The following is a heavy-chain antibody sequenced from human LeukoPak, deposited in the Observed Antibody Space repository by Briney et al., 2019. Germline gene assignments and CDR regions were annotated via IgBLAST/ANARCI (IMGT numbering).Heavy chain of an antibody. Sequence: QPGASLRLSCAASGFTFSSYAMSGVRQAPGKGLEGVSAICGSGGSTYYADSVKGRFTISRDNSKNTLYLQMNSLRAEDTAVYYCAKAWPYCSSTSCYQANYYGMDVWGQGTTVTVSS. CDR1: GFTFSSYA. CDR2: ICGSGGST. CDR3: AKAWPYCSSTSCYQANYYGMDV. V-gene: IGHV3-23*01. J-gene: IGHJ6*02. D-gene: IGHD2-2*01.